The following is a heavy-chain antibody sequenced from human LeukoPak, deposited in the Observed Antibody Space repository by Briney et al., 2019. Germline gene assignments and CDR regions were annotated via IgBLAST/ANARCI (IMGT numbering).Heavy chain of an antibody. CDR2: IYYSGST. CDR1: GGSISTFY. Sequence: SSETLSLTCTVSGGSISTFYWSWLRQSPGKGLEWIGYIYYSGSTNYNPSLKSRVTISVDTSKNQFSLRLSSVTAADTAVYYCAREDPQTTVPEGLDVWGQGTTVTVSS. V-gene: IGHV4-59*01. J-gene: IGHJ6*02. CDR3: AREDPQTTVPEGLDV. D-gene: IGHD4-17*01.